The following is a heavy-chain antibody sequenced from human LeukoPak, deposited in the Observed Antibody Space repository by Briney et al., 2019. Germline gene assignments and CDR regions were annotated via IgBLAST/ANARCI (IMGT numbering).Heavy chain of an antibody. J-gene: IGHJ4*02. CDR2: ISYDGSNK. D-gene: IGHD1-26*01. CDR3: AKDLRELLAFDY. Sequence: SGGSLRLSCAASGFTFSSYGMHWVRQAPGKGLEWVAVISYDGSNKYYADSVKGRFTISRDNSKNTLYLQMNSLRAEDTAVYYCAKDLRELLAFDYWGQGTLVTVSS. CDR1: GFTFSSYG. V-gene: IGHV3-30*18.